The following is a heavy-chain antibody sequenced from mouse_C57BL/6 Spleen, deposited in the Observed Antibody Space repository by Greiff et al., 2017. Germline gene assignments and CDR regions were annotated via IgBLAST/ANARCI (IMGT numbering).Heavy chain of an antibody. D-gene: IGHD1-1*01. J-gene: IGHJ1*03. CDR2: INPSNGGT. CDR3: ARIGPYTTVVAARYFDV. V-gene: IGHV1-53*01. Sequence: QVQLQQSGTELVKPGASVKLSCKASGYTFTSYWMHWVKQRPGQGLEWIGNINPSNGGTNYNEKFKSKATLTVDKASSTAYMQLSSLTSEDSAVYYCARIGPYTTVVAARYFDVWGTGTTVTVSS. CDR1: GYTFTSYW.